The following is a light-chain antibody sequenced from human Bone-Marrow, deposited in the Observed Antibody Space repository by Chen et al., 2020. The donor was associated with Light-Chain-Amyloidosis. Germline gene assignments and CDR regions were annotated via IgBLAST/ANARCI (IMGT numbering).Light chain of an antibody. CDR3: SSYTITNTLV. J-gene: IGLJ1*01. CDR2: EVT. Sequence: QSALIQPAPVSGSPGTSIILSCTGTSSDVGGDNHVSWYQQHPDKAPKLMIYEVTNRPSWVPDRFSGSKSDNTASLTISGLQTEDEADYFCSSYTITNTLVFGSGTRVTVL. V-gene: IGLV2-14*01. CDR1: SSDVGGDNH.